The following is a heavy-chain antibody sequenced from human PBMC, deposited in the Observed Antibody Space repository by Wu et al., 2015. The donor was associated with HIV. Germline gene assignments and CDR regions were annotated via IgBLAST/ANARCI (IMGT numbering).Heavy chain of an antibody. CDR3: AREPLAAAGDYWYFDL. V-gene: IGHV1-2*02. J-gene: IGHJ2*01. CDR1: GYTFKNFY. Sequence: QVQLVQSGAEVKKPGASVKVSCKASGYTFKNFYIHWVRQAPGQRLEWLAWINPNSGDTNYAQKFQGRVTMTTATSTSTAYMELRSLRSDDTAVYYCAREPLAAAGDYWYFDLWGRGTLVTVSS. CDR2: INPNSGDT. D-gene: IGHD6-13*01.